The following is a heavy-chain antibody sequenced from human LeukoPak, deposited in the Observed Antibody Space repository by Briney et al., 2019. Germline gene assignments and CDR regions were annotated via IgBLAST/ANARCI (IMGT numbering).Heavy chain of an antibody. CDR1: GFTVSSNY. CDR2: IYSGGST. V-gene: IGHV3-66*02. CDR3: ARAGATHDNWFDP. J-gene: IGHJ5*02. Sequence: GGSLRLSCAASGFTVSSNYMSWVRQAPGKGLEWVSVIYSGGSTYYADSVKGRFTISRDNSKNTLYLQMNSLRAEDTAVYYCARAGATHDNWFDPWGQGTLVTVSS. D-gene: IGHD1-26*01.